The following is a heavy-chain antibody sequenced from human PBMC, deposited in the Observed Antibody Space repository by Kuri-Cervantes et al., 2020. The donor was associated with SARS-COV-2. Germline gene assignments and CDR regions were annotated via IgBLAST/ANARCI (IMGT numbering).Heavy chain of an antibody. CDR2: TYYRSKWYN. Sequence: LRLSCAISGDSVSSNSAAWNWIRQSPSRGLEWLGRTYYRSKWYNDYAVSVKSRITINPDTSKNQFSLQLNSATPEDTAVYYCARARYIVATIGYYYYGMDVWGQGTTVTVSS. J-gene: IGHJ6*02. CDR1: GDSVSSNSAA. V-gene: IGHV6-1*01. D-gene: IGHD5-12*01. CDR3: ARARYIVATIGYYYYGMDV.